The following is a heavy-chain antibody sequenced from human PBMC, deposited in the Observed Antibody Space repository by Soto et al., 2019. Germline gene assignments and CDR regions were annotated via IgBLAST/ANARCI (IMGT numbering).Heavy chain of an antibody. D-gene: IGHD3-16*01. Sequence: PGGSLRLSCVASGFTFSNYGMNWVRQAPGKGLEWVLYISSSGSTMYYADSVKGRFTVSRDNAKNSLYLQMNSLRAEDTAVYYCARDFVMGRRTSGMDVWGQGTTVTVS. CDR3: ARDFVMGRRTSGMDV. CDR2: ISSSGSTM. CDR1: GFTFSNYG. V-gene: IGHV3-48*03. J-gene: IGHJ6*02.